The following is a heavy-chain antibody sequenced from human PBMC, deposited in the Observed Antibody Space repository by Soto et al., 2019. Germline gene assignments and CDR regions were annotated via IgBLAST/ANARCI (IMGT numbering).Heavy chain of an antibody. Sequence: ASVKVSCKASGGTFSSYTISWVRQAPGQGLEWMGRIIPILGIANYAQKFQGRVTITADKSTSTAYMELSSLRSEDTAVYYCARLGYCSGGSCYSFGVDPWGQGTLVTVSS. CDR1: GGTFSSYT. D-gene: IGHD2-15*01. CDR3: ARLGYCSGGSCYSFGVDP. CDR2: IIPILGIA. V-gene: IGHV1-69*02. J-gene: IGHJ5*02.